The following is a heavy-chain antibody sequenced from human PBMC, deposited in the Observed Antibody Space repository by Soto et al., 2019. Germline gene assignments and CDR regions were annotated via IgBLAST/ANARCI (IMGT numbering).Heavy chain of an antibody. Sequence: PSETLSLTCTVSGDFITNSLYYWVWIRQPPGKGLEWIGSFYYSGNTHYSPSLKSRVTLSVDTSKNQLSLMLKSVTAADSGVYYCARHGRKTPIAQLRHYAMAGWGKGNKVTVS. D-gene: IGHD1-1*01. J-gene: IGHJ6*04. V-gene: IGHV4-39*01. CDR1: GDFITNSLYY. CDR3: ARHGRKTPIAQLRHYAMAG. CDR2: FYYSGNT.